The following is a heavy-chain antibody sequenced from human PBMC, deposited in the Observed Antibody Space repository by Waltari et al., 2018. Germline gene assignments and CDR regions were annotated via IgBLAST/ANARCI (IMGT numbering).Heavy chain of an antibody. CDR1: GFTFSSYS. CDR2: ISSSSSTI. CDR3: ARDKVVTYYYYYYGMDV. V-gene: IGHV3-48*04. D-gene: IGHD2-15*01. Sequence: EVQLVESGGGLVQPGGSLRLSCAASGFTFSSYSMNWVRQAPGKGLEWVSYISSSSSTIYYADAVKGRFTISRDNAKNSLYLQMNSLRAEDTAVYYCARDKVVTYYYYYYGMDVWGQGTTVTVSS. J-gene: IGHJ6*02.